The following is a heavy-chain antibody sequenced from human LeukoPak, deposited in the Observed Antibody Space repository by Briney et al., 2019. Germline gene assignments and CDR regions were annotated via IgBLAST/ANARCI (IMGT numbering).Heavy chain of an antibody. J-gene: IGHJ5*02. CDR1: GASISSGANY. Sequence: SETLSLTCTVSGASISSGANYWHWLRQPAGKGLEWIGRIYTSGSTNYNPSLKSRVTISVDTSKNQFSLKLSSVTAADTAVYYCAREGQQPYPKWFDPWGQGTLVTVSS. CDR3: AREGQQPYPKWFDP. D-gene: IGHD6-13*01. V-gene: IGHV4-61*02. CDR2: IYTSGST.